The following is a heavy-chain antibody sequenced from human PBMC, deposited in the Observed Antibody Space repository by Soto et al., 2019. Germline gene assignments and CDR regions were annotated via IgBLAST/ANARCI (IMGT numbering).Heavy chain of an antibody. V-gene: IGHV3-33*01. D-gene: IGHD3-9*01. J-gene: IGHJ5*02. CDR2: IVNDGSEQ. CDR1: GFSFRTHG. CDR3: ARVDLFDDNGLDH. Sequence: QVQLVESGGGVVRPGGSLRLSCTATGFSFRTHGMHWVRQAPGKGLEWVAVIVNDGSEQGHADSVEGRFTISRDNDRNILYLQMNNLRAEDTARYYCARVDLFDDNGLDHWGQGTLVTVSS.